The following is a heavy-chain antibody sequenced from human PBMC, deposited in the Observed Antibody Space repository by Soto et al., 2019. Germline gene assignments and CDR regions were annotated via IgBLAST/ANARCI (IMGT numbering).Heavy chain of an antibody. CDR1: GITFGSYD. Sequence: LRLSCVASGITFGSYDFHWVRQGRGKGLEWVSTIGTAGDTFYSASVRGRFTVSREDAKNSLYLQMNSLRAGDTAVYFCARGELPFYYYGMDVWGQGTTVTVSS. D-gene: IGHD1-7*01. CDR2: IGTAGDT. V-gene: IGHV3-13*01. J-gene: IGHJ6*02. CDR3: ARGELPFYYYGMDV.